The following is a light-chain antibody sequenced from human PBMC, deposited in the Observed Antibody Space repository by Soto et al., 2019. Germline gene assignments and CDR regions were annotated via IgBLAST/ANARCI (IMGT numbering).Light chain of an antibody. CDR2: RAS. Sequence: EIVLTQSPGTLSLSPGERATLSCRASQTISSSFLAWYQQKPGQAPRLLIYRASRRAPGIPDRFSGSGSWTDFTLTISMLEPEDFAVYYCHQFGSSPLDTFGTGTKVEIK. V-gene: IGKV3-20*01. CDR1: QTISSSF. CDR3: HQFGSSPLDT. J-gene: IGKJ3*01.